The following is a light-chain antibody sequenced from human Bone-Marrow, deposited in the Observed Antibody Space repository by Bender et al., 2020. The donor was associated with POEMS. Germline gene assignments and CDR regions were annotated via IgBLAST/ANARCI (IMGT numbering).Light chain of an antibody. CDR2: DDS. CDR3: QVWDSYSDVF. CDR1: DIESKG. V-gene: IGLV3-21*01. J-gene: IGLJ2*01. Sequence: SYVLTQPPSVSVAPGETARVTCGANDIESKGVHWYQQKPGQAPVLVVYDDSDRPSGIPERFSGSNSGNTATLTISRVEAGDEADYYCQVWDSYSDVFFGGGTKLTV.